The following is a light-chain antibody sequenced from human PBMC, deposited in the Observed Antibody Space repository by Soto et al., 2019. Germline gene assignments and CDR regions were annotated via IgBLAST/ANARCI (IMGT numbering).Light chain of an antibody. V-gene: IGLV2-14*01. CDR2: EVS. CDR1: SSDVGNYKY. Sequence: QSVLTQPASVSGSPGQSITISCTGTSSDVGNYKYVSWYQQHPGKAPKLMIYEVSNRPSGVSNRFSGSKSGNTASLTISGLQAEDETDYYCFSYTSSGTYVFGTATKLTVL. J-gene: IGLJ1*01. CDR3: FSYTSSGTYV.